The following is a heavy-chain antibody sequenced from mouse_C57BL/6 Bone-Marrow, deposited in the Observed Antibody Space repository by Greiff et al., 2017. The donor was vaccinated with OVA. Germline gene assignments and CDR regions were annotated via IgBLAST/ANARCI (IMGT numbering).Heavy chain of an antibody. CDR2: IRNKANGYTT. CDR3: ARWEWDGPDY. J-gene: IGHJ2*01. V-gene: IGHV7-3*01. CDR1: GFTFTDYY. D-gene: IGHD4-1*01. Sequence: EVQRVESGGGLVQPGGSLSLSCAASGFTFTDYYMSWVRQPPGKALEWLGFIRNKANGYTTEYSASVKGRFTISRDNSQSILYLQMNALRAEDSATYYCARWEWDGPDYWGQGTTLTVSS.